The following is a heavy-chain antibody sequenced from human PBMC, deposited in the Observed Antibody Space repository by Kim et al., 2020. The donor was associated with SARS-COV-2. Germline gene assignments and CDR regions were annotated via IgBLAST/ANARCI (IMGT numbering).Heavy chain of an antibody. D-gene: IGHD5-12*01. CDR2: IYYSGST. Sequence: SETLSLTCTVSGGSISSSSYYWGWIRQPPGKGLEWIGSIYYSGSTYYNPSLKSRVTISVDTSKNQFSLKLSSVTAADTAVYYCARVLYSGYDQHYYYYYGMDVWGQGTTVTVSS. CDR3: ARVLYSGYDQHYYYYYGMDV. V-gene: IGHV4-39*07. J-gene: IGHJ6*02. CDR1: GGSISSSSYY.